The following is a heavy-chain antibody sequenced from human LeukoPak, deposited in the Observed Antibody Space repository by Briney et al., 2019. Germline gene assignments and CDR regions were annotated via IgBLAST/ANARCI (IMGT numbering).Heavy chain of an antibody. Sequence: GGSLRLSCAASGFTVSSNYMSWVRQAPGKGLEWVSVIYSGGSTYYADSVKGRFTISRDNSKNTLYLQMNSLRAEDTAVYYRARGGSGYDSPPFDYWGQGTLVTVSS. CDR2: IYSGGST. V-gene: IGHV3-53*01. CDR3: ARGGSGYDSPPFDY. D-gene: IGHD5-12*01. J-gene: IGHJ4*02. CDR1: GFTVSSNY.